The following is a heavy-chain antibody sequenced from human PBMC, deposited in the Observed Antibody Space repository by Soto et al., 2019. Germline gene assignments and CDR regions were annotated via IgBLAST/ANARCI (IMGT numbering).Heavy chain of an antibody. V-gene: IGHV3-53*01. CDR3: AREEIVADAFDI. CDR2: VYVDGTA. Sequence: EVQLVESGGGLIQPGGSLRLSCAASGLIVSNNYMTWVRQAPGKGLEWVAVVYVDGTANYADSVKGRFSISRDNSKNTVYLQMSTLRVEDTATYYCAREEIVADAFDIWGQGTMVTISS. J-gene: IGHJ3*02. D-gene: IGHD5-12*01. CDR1: GLIVSNNY.